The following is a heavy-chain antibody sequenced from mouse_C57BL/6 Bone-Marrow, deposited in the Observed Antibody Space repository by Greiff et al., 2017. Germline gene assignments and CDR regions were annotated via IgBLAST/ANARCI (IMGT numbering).Heavy chain of an antibody. V-gene: IGHV1-22*01. J-gene: IGHJ3*01. D-gene: IGHD1-1*01. Sequence: EVQLQESGPELVKPGASVKMSCKASGYTFTDYNMHWVKQSHGKSLEWIGYINPNNGGTSYNQKFKGKATLTVNKSSSTAYMELRSLTSEDSAVYYCARPYGSSSFAYWGQGTLVTVSA. CDR2: INPNNGGT. CDR3: ARPYGSSSFAY. CDR1: GYTFTDYN.